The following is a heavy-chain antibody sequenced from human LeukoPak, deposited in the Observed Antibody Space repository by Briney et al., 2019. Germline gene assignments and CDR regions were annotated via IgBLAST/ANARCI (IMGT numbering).Heavy chain of an antibody. CDR3: ARLSGFLEWF. D-gene: IGHD3-3*01. CDR2: IYHGGST. V-gene: IGHV4-30-2*01. J-gene: IGHJ4*02. CDR1: GGSISSGGYY. Sequence: PSQTLSLTCTVSGGSISSGGYYWSWIRQPPGKGLEWIGYIYHGGSTYYNPSLKSRVTISVDRSKNQFSLKLSSVTAADTAVYYCARLSGFLEWFWGQGTLVTVSS.